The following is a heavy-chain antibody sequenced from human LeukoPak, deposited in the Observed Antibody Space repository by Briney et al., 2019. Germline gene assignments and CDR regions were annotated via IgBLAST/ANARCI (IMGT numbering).Heavy chain of an antibody. V-gene: IGHV1-18*01. Sequence: ASVKVSCKASGYTFTSYGISWVRQAPGQGLEWMGWISAYNGNTNYAQKLQGRVTMTTDTSTSTAYMELRSLRSDDTAVYYCVRERLYDFWSGYYPLDYWGQGTLVTVSS. CDR3: VRERLYDFWSGYYPLDY. J-gene: IGHJ4*02. D-gene: IGHD3-3*01. CDR2: ISAYNGNT. CDR1: GYTFTSYG.